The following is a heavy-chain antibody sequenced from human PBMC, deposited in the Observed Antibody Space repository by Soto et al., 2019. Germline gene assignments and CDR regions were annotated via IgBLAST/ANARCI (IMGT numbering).Heavy chain of an antibody. D-gene: IGHD3-22*01. V-gene: IGHV3-23*01. J-gene: IGHJ5*02. CDR1: WFTLSSHA. CDR3: AKIVGGADYYDSSGYPKS. Sequence: RLSCAAPWFTLSSHALSWGRPAPGKGLEWVSAISGSGGSTYYADSVKGRFTISRDNSKNTLYLQMNSLRAEDTAVYYCAKIVGGADYYDSSGYPKSWGQGTLVTVSS. CDR2: ISGSGGST.